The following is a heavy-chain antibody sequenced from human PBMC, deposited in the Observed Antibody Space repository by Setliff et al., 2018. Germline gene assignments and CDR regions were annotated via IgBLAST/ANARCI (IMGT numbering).Heavy chain of an antibody. CDR1: GGSFSSFY. D-gene: IGHD7-27*01. V-gene: IGHV4-34*01. CDR3: AKFGPLDLTGDWAFDN. CDR2: INHSGTT. J-gene: IGHJ4*02. Sequence: PSETLSLTCAVYGGSFSSFYWSWIRQHPGKGLEWIGEINHSGTTNYNPSLKSRVTISVDTSKKQFSLKLSSVTAADTAVYYCAKFGPLDLTGDWAFDNWGQGTLVTVSS.